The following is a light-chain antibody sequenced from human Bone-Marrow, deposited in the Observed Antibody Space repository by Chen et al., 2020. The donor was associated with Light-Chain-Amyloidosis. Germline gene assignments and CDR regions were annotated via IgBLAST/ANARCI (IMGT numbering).Light chain of an antibody. CDR3: RSGDVGGTLV. CDR2: KDT. CDR1: ALPKQY. Sequence: SYDLTQPPSVSVSPGQTARITCSGDALPKQYGYWYQQKPGQAPILVIYKDTGRPSGIPERFSGASSGTTVTLTISGVQAAGGADYYCRSGDVGGTLVFGGGTKLPVL. J-gene: IGLJ3*02. V-gene: IGLV3-25*03.